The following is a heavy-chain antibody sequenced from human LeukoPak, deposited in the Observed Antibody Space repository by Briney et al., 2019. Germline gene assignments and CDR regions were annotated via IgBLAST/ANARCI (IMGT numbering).Heavy chain of an antibody. J-gene: IGHJ4*02. D-gene: IGHD6-19*01. Sequence: EGSLRLSCAASGFTFSNYAMHWVRQAPGKGLEWVAVIWYDGSNKYYADSVKGRFTISRDNSKNTLYLQMNSLRAEDTAVYYCARVPLYSSGWNYFEYWGQGTLVTVSS. V-gene: IGHV3-33*01. CDR2: IWYDGSNK. CDR1: GFTFSNYA. CDR3: ARVPLYSSGWNYFEY.